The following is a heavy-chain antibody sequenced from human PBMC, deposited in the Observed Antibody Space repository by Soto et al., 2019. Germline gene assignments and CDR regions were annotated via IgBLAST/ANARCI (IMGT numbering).Heavy chain of an antibody. Sequence: GGSLRLSCAASGFTFSSYSMNWVRQSPGKGLEWVSSISSSSSYIYYADSVKGRFTISRDNSKNTLYLQMNSLRAEDTAVYYCVKRGIAARPMSRDYYYYYGMDVWGQGTTVTVSS. V-gene: IGHV3-21*01. J-gene: IGHJ6*02. D-gene: IGHD6-6*01. CDR3: VKRGIAARPMSRDYYYYYGMDV. CDR1: GFTFSSYS. CDR2: ISSSSSYI.